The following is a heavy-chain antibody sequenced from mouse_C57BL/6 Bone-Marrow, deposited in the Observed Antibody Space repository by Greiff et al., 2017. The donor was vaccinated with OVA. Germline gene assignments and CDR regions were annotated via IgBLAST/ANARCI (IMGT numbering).Heavy chain of an antibody. D-gene: IGHD1-1*01. Sequence: QVQLQQSGAELVRPGTSVKVSCKASGYAFTNYLIEWVKQRPGQGLEWIGVINPGSGGTNYNEKFKGKATLTADKSSSTAYMQLSSLTSEDSAVYFCERPPDYGSNFYAMDYWGQGTSVTVSS. CDR1: GYAFTNYL. J-gene: IGHJ4*01. CDR2: INPGSGGT. V-gene: IGHV1-54*01. CDR3: ERPPDYGSNFYAMDY.